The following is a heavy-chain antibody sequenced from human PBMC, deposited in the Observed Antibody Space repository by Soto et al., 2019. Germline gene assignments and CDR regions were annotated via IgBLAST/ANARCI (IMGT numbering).Heavy chain of an antibody. CDR1: CYTFTCYG. J-gene: IGHJ6*02. CDR3: ARDLPSYYDFWSGYYLYYYYYGMDV. V-gene: IGHV1-18*01. Sequence: GASVKVSYKASCYTFTCYGISWVRQAAGQGLEWMGWISAYNGNTNYAQKLQDRVTMTTDTSTSTAYMELRSLRSDDTAVYYCARDLPSYYDFWSGYYLYYYYYGMDVWGQGTTVTVS. D-gene: IGHD3-3*01. CDR2: ISAYNGNT.